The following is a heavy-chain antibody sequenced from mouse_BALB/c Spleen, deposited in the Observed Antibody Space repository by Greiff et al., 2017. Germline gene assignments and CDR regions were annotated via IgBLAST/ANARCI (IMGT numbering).Heavy chain of an antibody. CDR1: GYSITSDYA. D-gene: IGHD4-1*01. J-gene: IGHJ3*01. CDR2: ISYSGST. Sequence: EVKLMESGPGLVKPSQSLSLTCTVTGYSITSDYAWNWIRQFPGNKLEWMGYISYSGSTSYNPSLKSRISITRDTSKNQFFLQLNSVTTEDTATYYCARGLGRGFAYWGQGTLVTVSA. V-gene: IGHV3-2*02. CDR3: ARGLGRGFAY.